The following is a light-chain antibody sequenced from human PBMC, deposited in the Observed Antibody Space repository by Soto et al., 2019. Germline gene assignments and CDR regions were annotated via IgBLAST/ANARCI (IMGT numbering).Light chain of an antibody. J-gene: IGLJ2*01. CDR1: SRDVGGYNY. CDR2: DVS. V-gene: IGLV2-14*01. CDR3: SSYTSSSTLL. Sequence: QSALTQPASVSGSPGQSITISCTGTSRDVGGYNYVSWYQQHPGKAPKLMIYDVSNRPSGVSNRFSGSKSGNTASLTISGLQAEDEADYYCSSYTSSSTLLFGGGTKVTVL.